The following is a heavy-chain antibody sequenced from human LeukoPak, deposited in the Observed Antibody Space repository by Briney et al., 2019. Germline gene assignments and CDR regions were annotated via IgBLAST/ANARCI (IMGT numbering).Heavy chain of an antibody. Sequence: SETLSLTCSVSGGSITSSSSYWSWIRQPPGKGLEWIGSIYYSGSTYYNLSLKSRVTISVDTSKNQFSLKVTSVAAADTAVYYCARPVGYCNSAKCYEYFDYWGQGTLVTVSS. V-gene: IGHV4-39*01. J-gene: IGHJ4*02. CDR1: GGSITSSSSY. CDR2: IYYSGST. D-gene: IGHD2-2*01. CDR3: ARPVGYCNSAKCYEYFDY.